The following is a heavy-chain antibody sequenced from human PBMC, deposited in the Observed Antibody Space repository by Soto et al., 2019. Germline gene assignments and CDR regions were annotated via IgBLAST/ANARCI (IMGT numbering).Heavy chain of an antibody. J-gene: IGHJ6*02. V-gene: IGHV6-1*01. Sequence: QVQLQQSGPGLVKPSQTLSLTCAISGDSVSSNSAAWNWIRQSPSRGLEWLGRTYYRSKWYNDYAVSVKSRITLNPDTSKNQFSLQLNSVTPEDTAVYYCARVYSSSWLGMRGFYYGMDVWGQGTTVTVSS. CDR1: GDSVSSNSAA. D-gene: IGHD6-13*01. CDR3: ARVYSSSWLGMRGFYYGMDV. CDR2: TYYRSKWYN.